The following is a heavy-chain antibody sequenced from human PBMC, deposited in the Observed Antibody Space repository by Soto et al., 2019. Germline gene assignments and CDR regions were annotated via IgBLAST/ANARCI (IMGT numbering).Heavy chain of an antibody. CDR2: ISWNSGSI. CDR1: GFTFSSYS. V-gene: IGHV3-9*01. CDR3: AKDLLSGWYLHYYGMDV. D-gene: IGHD6-19*01. Sequence: GGSLRLSCAAPGFTFSSYSIHWVRQASGKGLEWVSGISWNSGSIGYADSVKGRFTISRDNAKNSLYLQMNSLRAEDTALYYCAKDLLSGWYLHYYGMDVWGQGTTVTVS. J-gene: IGHJ6*02.